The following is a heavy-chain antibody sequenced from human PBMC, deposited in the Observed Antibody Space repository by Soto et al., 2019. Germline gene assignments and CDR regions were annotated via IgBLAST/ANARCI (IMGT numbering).Heavy chain of an antibody. CDR1: GYTFTSYA. D-gene: IGHD3-10*01. CDR2: INAGNGNT. CDR3: ARTFTYGSGSYYNALDY. V-gene: IGHV1-3*01. J-gene: IGHJ4*02. Sequence: EASVKVSCKASGYTFTSYAMHWVRQAPGQRLEWMGWINAGNGNTKYSQKFQGRVTITRDTSASTAYMELSSLRSEDTAVYYCARTFTYGSGSYYNALDYWGQGTLVTVSS.